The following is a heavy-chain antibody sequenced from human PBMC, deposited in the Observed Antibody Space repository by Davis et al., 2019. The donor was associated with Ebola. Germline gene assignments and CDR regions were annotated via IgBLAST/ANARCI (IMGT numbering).Heavy chain of an antibody. V-gene: IGHV3-30*04. CDR1: GFTFSSYA. CDR3: ARERLATRWFDP. J-gene: IGHJ5*02. D-gene: IGHD6-19*01. CDR2: ISYDGSNK. Sequence: GESLKISCAASGFTFSSYAMHWVRQAPGKGLEWVAVISYDGSNKYYADSVKGRFTISRDNSKNTLYLQMNSLRAEDTAVYYCARERLATRWFDPWGQRTLVTVSS.